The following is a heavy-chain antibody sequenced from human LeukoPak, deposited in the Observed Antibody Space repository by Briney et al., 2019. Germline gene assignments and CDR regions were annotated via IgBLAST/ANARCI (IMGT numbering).Heavy chain of an antibody. Sequence: GGSLRLSCAASGSTLSTYEMNWVRQAPGKGLEWVSYISSSGSTIYYADSVKGRFTISRDNAKNSLYLQMNSLRADDTAVYYCARDVAGPRGYSYGPNWFDPWGQGTLVTVSS. CDR2: ISSSGSTI. J-gene: IGHJ5*02. D-gene: IGHD5-18*01. CDR1: GSTLSTYE. V-gene: IGHV3-48*03. CDR3: ARDVAGPRGYSYGPNWFDP.